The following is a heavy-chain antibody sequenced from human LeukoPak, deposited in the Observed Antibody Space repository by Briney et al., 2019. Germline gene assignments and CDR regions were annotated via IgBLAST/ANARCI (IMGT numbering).Heavy chain of an antibody. V-gene: IGHV4-39*01. D-gene: IGHD6-19*01. CDR3: ARHGDSSDWSHWYIAL. CDR2: IYYSGST. CDR1: GGSISSSSYY. J-gene: IGHJ2*01. Sequence: SETQSLTCTVSGGSISSSSYYWAWIRQPPGKGLEWIGSIYYSGSTYYNPSLKSRVTISVDTSKNQFSLKLTSVTAADTAVYYCARHGDSSDWSHWYIALWGRRTRLTVSS.